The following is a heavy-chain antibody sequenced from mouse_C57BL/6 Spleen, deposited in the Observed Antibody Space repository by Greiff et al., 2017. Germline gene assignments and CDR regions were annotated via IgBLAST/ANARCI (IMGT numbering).Heavy chain of an antibody. CDR2: ISSGSSTI. Sequence: EVQLVESGGGLVKPGGSLKLSCAASGFTFSDYGMHWVRQAPEKGLEWVAYISSGSSTIYYADTVKGRFTISRDNAKNTLFLQMTSLRSEDTAMXYCAKTYYYGSGYFDVWGTGTTVTVSS. D-gene: IGHD1-1*01. CDR3: AKTYYYGSGYFDV. CDR1: GFTFSDYG. J-gene: IGHJ1*03. V-gene: IGHV5-17*01.